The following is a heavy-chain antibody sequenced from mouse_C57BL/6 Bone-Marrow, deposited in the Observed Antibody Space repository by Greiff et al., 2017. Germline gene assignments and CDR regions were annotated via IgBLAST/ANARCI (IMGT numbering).Heavy chain of an antibody. CDR3: ARHEEGLRLRGYAMDY. D-gene: IGHD3-2*02. J-gene: IGHJ4*01. CDR2: FYPGSGSI. V-gene: IGHV1-62-2*01. Sequence: VKLVESGAELVKPGASVKLSCKASGYTFTEYTIHWVKQRSGQGLEWIGWFYPGSGSIKYNEKFKDKATLTADKSSSTVYMELSRLTSEDSAVYFCARHEEGLRLRGYAMDYWGQGTSVTVSS. CDR1: GYTFTEYT.